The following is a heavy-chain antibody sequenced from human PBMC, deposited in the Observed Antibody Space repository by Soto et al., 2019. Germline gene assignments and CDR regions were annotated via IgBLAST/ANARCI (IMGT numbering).Heavy chain of an antibody. D-gene: IGHD1-26*01. CDR1: GFTFSSYA. J-gene: IGHJ5*02. CDR3: AKSPDSGGYFWFDP. CDR2: ISGSGGST. Sequence: GGSLRLSCAASGFTFSSYAMSWVRQAPGEGLEWVAAISGSGGSTYYADSVKGRFTISRDNSKNALYLEMNSLRAEDTAVYYCAKSPDSGGYFWFDPWGQGTLVTVSS. V-gene: IGHV3-23*01.